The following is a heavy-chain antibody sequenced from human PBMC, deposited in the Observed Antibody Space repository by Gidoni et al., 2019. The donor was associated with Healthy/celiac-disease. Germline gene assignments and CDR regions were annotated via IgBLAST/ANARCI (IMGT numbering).Heavy chain of an antibody. CDR2: IIPIFGTA. V-gene: IGHV1-69*01. D-gene: IGHD6-13*01. Sequence: QVQLVQAGAEVKKPGSSVQVSCKASGGTFSSSAISWVRQAPGQGLEWMGGIIPIFGTANYAQKFQGRVTITADESTSTAYMELSSLISEDTAVYYCARSAGLYYYYYYMDVWGKGTTVTVSS. J-gene: IGHJ6*03. CDR3: ARSAGLYYYYYYMDV. CDR1: GGTFSSSA.